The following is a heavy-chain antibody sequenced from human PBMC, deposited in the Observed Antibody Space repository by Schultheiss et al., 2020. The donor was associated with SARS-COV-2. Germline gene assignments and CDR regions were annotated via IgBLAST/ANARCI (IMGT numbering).Heavy chain of an antibody. J-gene: IGHJ4*02. CDR1: GFTFSSYA. D-gene: IGHD5-18*01. Sequence: GGSLRLSCAASGFTFSSYAMHWVRQAPGKGLEWVAVISYDGSNKYYADSVKGRFTISRDNSKNTLYLQMNSLRGEDTAVYYCATQGAAKGGWGQGTLVTVSS. CDR3: ATQGAAKGG. CDR2: ISYDGSNK. V-gene: IGHV3-30-3*01.